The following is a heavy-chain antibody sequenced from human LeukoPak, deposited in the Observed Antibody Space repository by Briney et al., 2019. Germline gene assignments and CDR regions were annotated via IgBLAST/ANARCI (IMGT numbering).Heavy chain of an antibody. V-gene: IGHV4-39*07. CDR3: ASEGYYYDSSGYYWWYFDY. CDR2: IYYSGST. D-gene: IGHD3-22*01. J-gene: IGHJ4*02. Sequence: SETLSLTCTVSGGSISSSSYYWGWIRQPPGKGLEWIGSIYYSGSTYYNPSLKSRVTISVDTSKNQFSLKLSSVTAADTAVYYCASEGYYYDSSGYYWWYFDYWGQGTLVTVSS. CDR1: GGSISSSSYY.